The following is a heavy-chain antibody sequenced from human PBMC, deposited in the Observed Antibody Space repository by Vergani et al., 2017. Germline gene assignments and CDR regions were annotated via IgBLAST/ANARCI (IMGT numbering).Heavy chain of an antibody. V-gene: IGHV1-18*04. J-gene: IGHJ6*02. CDR2: ISAYNGNT. CDR1: GYTFPSYG. Sequence: QVQLVQSGAEVKKPGASLKVSCKASGYTFPSYGISWVRQAPGQGLEWSGWISAYNGNTNYAQKLQGRVTMTTDTSTCTAYMELRSRRSDDPAGYYCARDPDMVVGPAAPYYYYYYGMDVWGQGTTVTVSS. CDR3: ARDPDMVVGPAAPYYYYYYGMDV. D-gene: IGHD2-2*01.